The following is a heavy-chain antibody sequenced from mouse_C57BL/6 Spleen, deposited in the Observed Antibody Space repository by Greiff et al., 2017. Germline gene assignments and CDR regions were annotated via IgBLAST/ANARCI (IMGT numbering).Heavy chain of an antibody. J-gene: IGHJ4*01. CDR1: GYTFTSYG. V-gene: IGHV1-81*01. CDR3: ARWYYGSSYYAMDY. D-gene: IGHD1-1*01. CDR2: IYPRSGNT. Sequence: QVQLQQSGAELARPGASVKLSCKASGYTFTSYGISWVKQRTGQGLEWIGEIYPRSGNTYYNEKFKGKGTLTATKSSSTAYVELRSLTSEDSAVYFCARWYYGSSYYAMDYWGQGTSVTVSS.